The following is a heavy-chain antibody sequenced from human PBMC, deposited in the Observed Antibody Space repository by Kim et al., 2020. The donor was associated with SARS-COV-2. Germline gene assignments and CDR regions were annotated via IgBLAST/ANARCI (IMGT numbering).Heavy chain of an antibody. CDR2: INQSGRT. CDR1: GGSLSGYY. CDR3: AREYNSPEDWFDP. D-gene: IGHD1-20*01. V-gene: IGHV4-34*01. Sequence: SETLSLTCAVYGGSLSGYYWGWIRQPPGKGLEWIGEINQSGRTTYNPSLKSRVAISIDTSKNHFSLKLSSVTAADTAVYYCAREYNSPEDWFDPWGQGSLVTVSS. J-gene: IGHJ5*02.